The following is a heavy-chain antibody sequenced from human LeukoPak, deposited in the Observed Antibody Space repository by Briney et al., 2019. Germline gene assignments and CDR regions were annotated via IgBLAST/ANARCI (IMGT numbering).Heavy chain of an antibody. CDR2: INQGGNGK. Sequence: GGSLRLSFAASGFSFGSYFMSWVRQAPGEGLEWVANINQGGNGKYYVDSVRGRFTISRDNAKNSLYLQMNSLRAEDTAVYYCALDSGSFYWGQGTLVTVSS. J-gene: IGHJ4*02. CDR3: ALDSGSFY. D-gene: IGHD1-26*01. CDR1: GFSFGSYF. V-gene: IGHV3-7*01.